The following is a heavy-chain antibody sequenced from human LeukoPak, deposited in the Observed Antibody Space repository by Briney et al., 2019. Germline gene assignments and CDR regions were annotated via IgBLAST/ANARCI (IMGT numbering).Heavy chain of an antibody. Sequence: GASLKISCKASGSRFTSYWIGWVRQMPGKGLEWMGIISPDGSDTRSSPSFQGQVTLSADKSITTAYLQWSSLKASDTAMYYCARLTSSWSFDYWGQGTLVTVSS. V-gene: IGHV5-51*01. D-gene: IGHD6-13*01. CDR3: ARLTSSWSFDY. J-gene: IGHJ4*02. CDR1: GSRFTSYW. CDR2: ISPDGSDT.